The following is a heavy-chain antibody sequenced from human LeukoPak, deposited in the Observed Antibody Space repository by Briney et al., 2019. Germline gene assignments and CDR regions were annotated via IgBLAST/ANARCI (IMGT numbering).Heavy chain of an antibody. CDR2: INPNSGGT. CDR1: GYTFTGYY. Sequence: ASVKVSCKASGYTFTGYYMHWVRQAPGQGLEWMGWINPNSGGTNYAQKFQGRFTMTRDTSISTAYMELSRLRSDDTAVYYCARKRQSGVYWFDPWGQGTLVTVSS. V-gene: IGHV1-2*02. D-gene: IGHD3-3*01. CDR3: ARKRQSGVYWFDP. J-gene: IGHJ5*02.